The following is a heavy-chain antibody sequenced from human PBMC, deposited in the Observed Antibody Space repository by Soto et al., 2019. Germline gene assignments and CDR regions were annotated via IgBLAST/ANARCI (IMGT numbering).Heavy chain of an antibody. CDR1: GGSISSYY. CDR2: IYYSGST. CDR3: ARRWAYAFDI. V-gene: IGHV4-59*08. D-gene: IGHD1-26*01. Sequence: QVQLQESGPGLVKPSETLSLTCTVSGGSISSYYWSWIRQPPGKALEWIGYIYYSGSTNYNPPLKIRVTSSVATSKNKFSLKLSSVTAADTAVYYSARRWAYAFDIWGQGTMVTVSS. J-gene: IGHJ3*02.